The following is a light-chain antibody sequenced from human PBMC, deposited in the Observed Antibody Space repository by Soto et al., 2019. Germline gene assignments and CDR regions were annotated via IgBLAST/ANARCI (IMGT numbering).Light chain of an antibody. Sequence: QSVLTQPASVSGSPGQSITISCTGTSSDVGGYNYVSWYQQHPGKAPKLMIYDVSKRPSGVSNRFSGSKSGNTASLTISGLQAEDESDYYRSSYTSSSTSVVFGGGTKLTVL. CDR1: SSDVGGYNY. J-gene: IGLJ3*02. CDR3: SSYTSSSTSVV. V-gene: IGLV2-14*01. CDR2: DVS.